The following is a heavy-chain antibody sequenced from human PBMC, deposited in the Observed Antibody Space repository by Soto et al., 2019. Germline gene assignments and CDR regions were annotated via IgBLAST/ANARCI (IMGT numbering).Heavy chain of an antibody. V-gene: IGHV3-11*01. CDR3: ARDRGYYDSSGYFDY. CDR1: GFIFSDYY. D-gene: IGHD3-22*01. J-gene: IGHJ4*02. Sequence: LRLSCAASGFIFSDYYMSWIRQAPGKGLEWISYISSSDNIIYYADSVKGRFTISRDNAKNSLYLQMNSLRAEDTAVYYCARDRGYYDSSGYFDYWDQGTLVTVSS. CDR2: ISSSDNII.